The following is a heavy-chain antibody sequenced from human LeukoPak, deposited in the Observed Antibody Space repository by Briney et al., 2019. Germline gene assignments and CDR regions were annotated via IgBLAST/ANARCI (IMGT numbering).Heavy chain of an antibody. CDR3: ARSLSVPAANLDY. CDR2: IYYSGST. D-gene: IGHD2-2*01. J-gene: IGHJ4*02. V-gene: IGHV4-59*08. CDR1: GGSISSYY. Sequence: PSETLSLTCTVSGGSISSYYWSWIRQPPGKGLEWIGCIYYSGSTNYNPSLKSRVTISVDTSKNQFSLKLSSVTAADTAVYYCARSLSVPAANLDYWGQGTLVTVSS.